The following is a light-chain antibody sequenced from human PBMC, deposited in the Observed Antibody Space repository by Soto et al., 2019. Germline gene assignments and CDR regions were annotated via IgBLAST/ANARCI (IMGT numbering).Light chain of an antibody. J-gene: IGLJ1*01. CDR3: TSYAGGNNV. CDR1: SSDVGGYNF. V-gene: IGLV2-8*01. Sequence: HSALTQPPSASGSPGQSVTISCTGTSSDVGGYNFVSWYQQYPGKVPKLMVYEVNKRPSGVPDRFSGSKSVNTASLTVSGLQAEDEADYYCTSYAGGNNVFGTGTKVTVL. CDR2: EVN.